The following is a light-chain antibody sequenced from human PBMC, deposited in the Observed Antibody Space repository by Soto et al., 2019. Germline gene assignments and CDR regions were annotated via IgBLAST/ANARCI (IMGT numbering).Light chain of an antibody. Sequence: DIQMTQSPSSLSAYVGDRVTITCRASQSVSDFLNWYQQKAGEAPMLLVYGASSLQSGVPSRFTGSGSETDFSLTINSLQPEDSATYYCQQSFILPYTFGQGTKLEI. CDR3: QQSFILPYT. CDR2: GAS. CDR1: QSVSDF. V-gene: IGKV1-39*01. J-gene: IGKJ2*01.